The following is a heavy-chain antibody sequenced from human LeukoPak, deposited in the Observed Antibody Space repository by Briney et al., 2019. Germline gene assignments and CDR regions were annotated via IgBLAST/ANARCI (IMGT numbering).Heavy chain of an antibody. V-gene: IGHV4-34*01. J-gene: IGHJ4*01. CDR1: GGSFSGYY. D-gene: IGHD6-19*01. CDR3: ARGPSQWLDPDY. CDR2: INHSGST. Sequence: PSETLSLTRAVDGGSFSGYYGSWIRQPRGKGREWVGEINHSGSTNYNPSLKSRVTISVDTSKNQFSLKPSSVTAADTAVYYCARGPSQWLDPDYWGHGTLVTVSS.